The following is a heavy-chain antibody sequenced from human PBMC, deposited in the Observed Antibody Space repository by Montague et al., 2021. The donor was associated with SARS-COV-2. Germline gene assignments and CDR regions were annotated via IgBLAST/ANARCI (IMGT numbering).Heavy chain of an antibody. CDR3: AHRPNYGSESYSFDY. CDR2: IYWDDDK. V-gene: IGHV2-5*02. CDR1: GFSLSTSGVG. D-gene: IGHD3-10*01. J-gene: IGHJ4*02. Sequence: PALVKPTQTLTLTCTFSGFSLSTSGVGVGWIRQPPGKALEWLALIYWDDDKRYSPSLKSRLTITKDTSKNQVVLTMTNMDPVDTATYYCAHRPNYGSESYSFDYWDQGTLVTVSS.